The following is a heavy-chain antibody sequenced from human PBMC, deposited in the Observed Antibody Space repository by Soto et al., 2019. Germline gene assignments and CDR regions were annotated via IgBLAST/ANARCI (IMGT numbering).Heavy chain of an antibody. CDR1: GFTFSDYY. CDR2: SSDSGTFT. Sequence: GGSLRLSCAASGFTFSDYYMSWIRQAPGKGLEWLSYSSDSGTFTRYADSVKGRFSISRDNAKNSLYLQINSLRGEDTAIYYCARSGDNYNLLDYWGQGTPVTVSS. J-gene: IGHJ4*02. D-gene: IGHD1-1*01. V-gene: IGHV3-11*06. CDR3: ARSGDNYNLLDY.